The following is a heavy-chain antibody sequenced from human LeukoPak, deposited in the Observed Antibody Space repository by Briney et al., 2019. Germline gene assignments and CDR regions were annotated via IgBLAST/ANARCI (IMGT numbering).Heavy chain of an antibody. CDR3: ARHVVVGRDWNSFGAASYNYHYGLDV. J-gene: IGHJ6*02. D-gene: IGHD1-1*01. Sequence: GESLKISCQASGYNFPSFWIGWVRQMPGKGPEWMGIIYPGDSDTKYSPSFEGQVIISADKSMSVAYLQWSNLSASDSAMYYCARHVVVGRDWNSFGAASYNYHYGLDVWGQGTTVTVSS. V-gene: IGHV5-51*01. CDR2: IYPGDSDT. CDR1: GYNFPSFW.